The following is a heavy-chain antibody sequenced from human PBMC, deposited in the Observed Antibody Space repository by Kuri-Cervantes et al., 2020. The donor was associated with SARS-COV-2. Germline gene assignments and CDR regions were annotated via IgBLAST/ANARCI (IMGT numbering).Heavy chain of an antibody. CDR1: GFIFRGYW. J-gene: IGHJ4*02. D-gene: IGHD1-26*01. CDR2: ISGGGGST. Sequence: GESLKISCAASGFIFRGYWMHWVRQAPGKGLEWVSAISGGGGSTYYADSVKGRFTISRDNSKNTLYLQMNSLRAEDTAVYYCAKNRSGGGSYDYWGQGTLVTVSS. V-gene: IGHV3-23*01. CDR3: AKNRSGGGSYDY.